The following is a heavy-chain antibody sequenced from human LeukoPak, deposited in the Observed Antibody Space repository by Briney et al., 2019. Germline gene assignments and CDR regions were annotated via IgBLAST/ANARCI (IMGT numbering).Heavy chain of an antibody. Sequence: PGGSLRLSCAASGFTFGSYAMHWVRQAPGKGLEWVAVISYDGSNKYYADSVKGRFTISRDNSKNTLYLQMNSLRAEDTAVYYCARDREVATIVYYFDYWGQGTLVTVSS. CDR3: ARDREVATIVYYFDY. V-gene: IGHV3-30*04. CDR2: ISYDGSNK. D-gene: IGHD5-12*01. J-gene: IGHJ4*02. CDR1: GFTFGSYA.